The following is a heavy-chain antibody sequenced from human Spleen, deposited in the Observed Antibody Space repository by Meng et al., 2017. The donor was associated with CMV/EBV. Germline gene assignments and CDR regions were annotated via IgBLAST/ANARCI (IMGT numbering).Heavy chain of an antibody. CDR1: GGSFSGYY. CDR2: INHSGST. J-gene: IGHJ6*02. D-gene: IGHD3-3*01. V-gene: IGHV4-34*01. Sequence: GSLRLSCAVYGGSFSGYYWSWIRQHPGKGLEWIGEINHSGSTNYNPSLKSRVAISVDTSKNQFSLKLSSVTAADTAVYYCARGPDHGTLFGYLIMPADYHGLDAWGRGTTVTVSS. CDR3: ARGPDHGTLFGYLIMPADYHGLDA.